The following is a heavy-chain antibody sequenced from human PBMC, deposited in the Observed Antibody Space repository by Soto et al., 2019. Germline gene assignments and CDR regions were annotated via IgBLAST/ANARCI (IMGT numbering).Heavy chain of an antibody. CDR3: ARVTGRYYYGMDV. Sequence: QVQLQPWGAGLLKPSETLSLTCAVYGVSFSGYYWSWIRQPPGKGLEWIGEINHSGSTNYNPSLKSRVTISVDTSKNQFSLKLSSVTAADTAVYYCARVTGRYYYGMDVWGQGTTVTVSS. CDR2: INHSGST. CDR1: GVSFSGYY. V-gene: IGHV4-34*01. J-gene: IGHJ6*02.